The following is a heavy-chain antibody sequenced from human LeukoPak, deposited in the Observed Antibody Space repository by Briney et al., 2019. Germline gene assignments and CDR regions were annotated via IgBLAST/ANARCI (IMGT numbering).Heavy chain of an antibody. CDR1: GFTVSSNY. CDR3: AREEWELLRYYYYYMDV. Sequence: GGSLRLSCAASGFTVSSNYMNWVRQAPGKGLEWVSVIYTGVNTYYADPVKGRFTISRDNSKNALYLQMNSLRAEDTAVYYCAREEWELLRYYYYYMDVWGKGTTVTVSS. CDR2: IYTGVNT. D-gene: IGHD1-26*01. J-gene: IGHJ6*03. V-gene: IGHV3-66*01.